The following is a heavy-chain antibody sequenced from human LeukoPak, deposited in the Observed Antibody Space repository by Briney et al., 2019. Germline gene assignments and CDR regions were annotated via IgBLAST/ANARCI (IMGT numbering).Heavy chain of an antibody. D-gene: IGHD1-26*01. CDR3: AKDEIQGVVGAGPGY. Sequence: GGSLRLSCAASGFTFSSYGIHWVRQAPGKGLEWVAFIQNDGNNKFYADSVKGRSTISRDNSENTLYLQMNSLRTEDTAIYHCAKDEIQGVVGAGPGYWGQGTLVTVSS. CDR1: GFTFSSYG. V-gene: IGHV3-30*02. CDR2: IQNDGNNK. J-gene: IGHJ4*02.